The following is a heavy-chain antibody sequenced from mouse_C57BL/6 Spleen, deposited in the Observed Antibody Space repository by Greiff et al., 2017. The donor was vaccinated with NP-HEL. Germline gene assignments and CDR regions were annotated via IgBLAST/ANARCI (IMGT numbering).Heavy chain of an antibody. CDR3: TVMVTEAY. CDR1: GFNIKDDY. CDR2: IDPENGDT. D-gene: IGHD2-2*01. Sequence: EVQLQQSGAELVRPGASVKLSCTASGFNIKDDYMHWVKQRPEQGLEWIGWIDPENGDTEYASKFQGKATITADTSSNTAYLQRSSLTSEDTAGYYGTVMVTEAYWGQRTLVTVSA. V-gene: IGHV14-4*01. J-gene: IGHJ3*01.